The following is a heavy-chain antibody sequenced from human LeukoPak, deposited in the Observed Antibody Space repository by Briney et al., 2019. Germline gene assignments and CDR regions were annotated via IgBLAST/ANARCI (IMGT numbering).Heavy chain of an antibody. CDR3: AKDLAITMIVVGLLDY. CDR2: ISGSGGST. Sequence: PGGSLRLSCAASGFTFSSYAMSWVRQAPGKGLEWVSAISGSGGSTYYADSVKGRFTISRDNSKNTLYLQTNSLRAEDTAVYYCAKDLAITMIVVGLLDYWSQGTLVTVSS. J-gene: IGHJ4*02. V-gene: IGHV3-23*01. D-gene: IGHD3-22*01. CDR1: GFTFSSYA.